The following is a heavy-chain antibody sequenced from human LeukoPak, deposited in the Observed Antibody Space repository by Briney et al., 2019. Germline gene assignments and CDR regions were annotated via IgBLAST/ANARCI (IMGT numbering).Heavy chain of an antibody. D-gene: IGHD3-10*01. V-gene: IGHV4-59*01. CDR1: GGSISSYY. Sequence: PSETLSLTCTVSGGSISSYYWCWIRQPPGKGLEWIGYIYYSGSTNYNPSLKSRVTISVDTSKNQFSLKLSSVTAADTAVYYCARGSLLWFGELYDYYYYGMDVWGQGTTVTVSS. CDR3: ARGSLLWFGELYDYYYYGMDV. J-gene: IGHJ6*02. CDR2: IYYSGST.